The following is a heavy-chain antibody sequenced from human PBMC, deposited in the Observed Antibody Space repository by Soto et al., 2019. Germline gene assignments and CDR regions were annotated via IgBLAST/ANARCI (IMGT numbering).Heavy chain of an antibody. CDR2: VDSAGSGT. J-gene: IGHJ4*02. CDR3: ATVFEH. V-gene: IGHV3-74*01. CDR1: GITFSGFW. Sequence: VPLVESGGGSVQPGGSLRLSCVASGITFSGFWMHWVRQVPGKGLVWVARVDSAGSGTSYADSVKGRFTISRDNAKNTLSLQMYSPRVEDTAVYYCATVFEHWGQGIPVTVSS.